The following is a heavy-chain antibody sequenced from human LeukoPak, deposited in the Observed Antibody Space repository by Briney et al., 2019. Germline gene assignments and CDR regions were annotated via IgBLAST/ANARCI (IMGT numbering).Heavy chain of an antibody. D-gene: IGHD6-19*01. CDR2: IIPILGIA. J-gene: IGHJ4*02. V-gene: IGHV1-69*02. CDR3: ARGGSYSSGWYRFDY. Sequence: ASVKVSCKASGGTFSSYTISWVRQAPGQGLEWMGRIIPILGIANYAQKFQGRVTITADKSTSTAYIELSSLRSEDTAVYYCARGGSYSSGWYRFDYWGKGTLVTVSS. CDR1: GGTFSSYT.